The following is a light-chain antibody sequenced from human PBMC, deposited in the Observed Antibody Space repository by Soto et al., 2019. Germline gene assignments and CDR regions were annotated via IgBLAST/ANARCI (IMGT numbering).Light chain of an antibody. CDR1: QGVNNY. J-gene: IGKJ5*01. V-gene: IGKV1-9*01. CDR3: QQLDGYPAT. Sequence: DIQLTQSPSFLSSSVGDRVTITCRASQGVNNYFAWYQQKPGKAPKLLIYAASTLQSDVPSRFSGSGSGTEFTLTISGLQPEDFATYYCQQLDGYPATFGQGTRLEIK. CDR2: AAS.